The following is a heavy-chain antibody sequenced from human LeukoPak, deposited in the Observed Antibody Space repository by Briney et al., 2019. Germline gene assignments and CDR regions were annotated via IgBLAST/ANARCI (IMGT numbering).Heavy chain of an antibody. CDR3: ARGGGYYYYMDV. CDR1: GGTFSSYA. D-gene: IGHD3-16*01. V-gene: IGHV1-69*06. CDR2: IIPIFGTA. Sequence: SVKVSCKASGGTFSSYAISWVRQAPGQELEWMGGIIPIFGTANYAQKFQGRVTITADKSTSTAYMELSSLRSEDTAVYYCARGGGYYYYMDVWGKGTTVTVSS. J-gene: IGHJ6*03.